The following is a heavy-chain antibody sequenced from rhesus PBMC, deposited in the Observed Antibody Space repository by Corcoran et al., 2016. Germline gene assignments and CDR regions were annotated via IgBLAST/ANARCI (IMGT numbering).Heavy chain of an antibody. CDR1: GGPITSSNYS. Sequence: QVQLQESGPGRVKPSETLSLTCAVSGGPITSSNYSWGWIGQAPGKGLEWIGYFSYSGSTSYNPSLKSRVTISRDTSKNQFSLKLSSVTAADTAVYYCARRLSSAFDYWGQGVLVTVSS. CDR3: ARRLSSAFDY. V-gene: IGHV4-122*02. J-gene: IGHJ4*01. CDR2: FSYSGST. D-gene: IGHD6-31*01.